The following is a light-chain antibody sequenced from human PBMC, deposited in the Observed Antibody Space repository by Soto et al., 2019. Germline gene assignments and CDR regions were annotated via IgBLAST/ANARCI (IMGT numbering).Light chain of an antibody. CDR3: QQYGSSPWT. Sequence: EIVLTQSPGALSLSPGERATLSCRASQSVSSSYLAWYQQKPGQAPRLLIYGASSRATGIPDRFSGSGSGTDFTLTISRLEPEDFAVYYCQQYGSSPWTFGQGN. J-gene: IGKJ1*01. CDR1: QSVSSSY. CDR2: GAS. V-gene: IGKV3-20*01.